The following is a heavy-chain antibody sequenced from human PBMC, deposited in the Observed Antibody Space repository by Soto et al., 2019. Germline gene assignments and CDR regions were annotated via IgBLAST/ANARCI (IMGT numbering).Heavy chain of an antibody. CDR2: INHSGST. CDR3: ATPGTYGAVMGGGLDA. CDR1: GGSFGDYY. D-gene: IGHD2-8*01. V-gene: IGHV4-34*01. Sequence: PSETLSLTCAVYGGSFGDYYWSWIRQSPGKGLEWSGEINHSGSTNYNPSLKSRVTISIDTSKNQFSLKLNSVTAADTAVYYCATPGTYGAVMGGGLDAWGQGTMVTVSS. J-gene: IGHJ5*02.